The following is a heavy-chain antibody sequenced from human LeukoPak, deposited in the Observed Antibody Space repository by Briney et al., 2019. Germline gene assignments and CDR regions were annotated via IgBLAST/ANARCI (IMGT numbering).Heavy chain of an antibody. CDR2: ISGSGGST. V-gene: IGHV3-23*01. D-gene: IGHD4-17*01. CDR1: GFTFSSYA. CDR3: AKDLRDNYYYYGMDV. J-gene: IGHJ6*02. Sequence: GGSLRLSCAASGFTFSSYAMSWVRQSPGKGLEWVSAISGSGGSTYYADSVKGRFTISRDNSKNTLYLQMNSLRAEDTAVYYCAKDLRDNYYYYGMDVWGQGTTVTVSS.